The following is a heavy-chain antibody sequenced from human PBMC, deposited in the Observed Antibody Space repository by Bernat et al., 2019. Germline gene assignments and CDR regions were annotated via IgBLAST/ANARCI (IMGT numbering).Heavy chain of an antibody. D-gene: IGHD4-17*01. V-gene: IGHV1-46*01. CDR2: INPSDGNT. CDR1: GYTFTSYY. CDR3: ARGDNGAFPRPFDS. J-gene: IGHJ4*02. Sequence: QVQLVQSGAEVRKPGASVKVSCKASGYTFTSYYLNWVRQAPGQGLEWMGIINPSDGNTNSAQKFRGAGTMTRDRSTSTVYMEMRSLRPDDTAIYYCARGDNGAFPRPFDSWGQGTLVTVSS.